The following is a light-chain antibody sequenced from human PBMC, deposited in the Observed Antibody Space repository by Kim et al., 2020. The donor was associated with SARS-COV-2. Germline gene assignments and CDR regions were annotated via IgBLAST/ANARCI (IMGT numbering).Light chain of an antibody. CDR1: SSNIGNNY. Sequence: QSVLTQPPSVSAAPGQKVTISCSGSSSNIGNNYVSWYQHLPGTAPKLLIYDNNKRPSGIPDRFSGSKSATSATLGITGLQTGDEADYYCATWDNSLSVVVFGGGTKLTVL. CDR3: ATWDNSLSVVV. J-gene: IGLJ2*01. V-gene: IGLV1-51*01. CDR2: DNN.